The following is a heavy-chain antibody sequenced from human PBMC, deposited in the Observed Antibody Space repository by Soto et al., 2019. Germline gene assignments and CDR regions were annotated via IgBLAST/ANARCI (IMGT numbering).Heavy chain of an antibody. V-gene: IGHV3-48*02. CDR2: ISGSTSTK. J-gene: IGHJ4*02. Sequence: EVQLVESGGGLVQPGGSLRLSCAASGFTFSSYSMNWVRQAPGKGLEWVSYISGSTSTKYYADSVKGRFTISRDNAKNSLYLQMNSLRDDDTAGYYCARATAARHFDYWGQGILVTVSS. D-gene: IGHD6-6*01. CDR3: ARATAARHFDY. CDR1: GFTFSSYS.